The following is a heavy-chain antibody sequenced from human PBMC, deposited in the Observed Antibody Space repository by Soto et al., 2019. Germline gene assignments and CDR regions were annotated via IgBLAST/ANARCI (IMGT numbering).Heavy chain of an antibody. J-gene: IGHJ5*02. CDR1: GGSITSGDYY. V-gene: IGHV4-30-4*01. CDR3: ARGVRDSSGYYHAGWFDP. D-gene: IGHD3-22*01. Sequence: SETLSLTCTVSGGSITSGDYYWSWIRQPPGQGLEWIGYMYYSGNPYYNPSLESRLTISVDTSKSQFSLRLSSVTAADTAVYYCARGVRDSSGYYHAGWFDPWGQGTLVTVS. CDR2: MYYSGNP.